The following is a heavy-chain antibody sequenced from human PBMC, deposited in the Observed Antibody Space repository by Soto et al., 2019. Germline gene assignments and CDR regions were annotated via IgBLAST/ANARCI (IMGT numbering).Heavy chain of an antibody. Sequence: GGSLRLSCAASGFTFSSYAMSWVRQAPGKGLEWVSAISGSGGSTYYADSVKGRFTISRDNSKNTLYLQMNSLRAEDTGVYDCAKSSSSSWYYMDVWGKGTTVTVSS. V-gene: IGHV3-23*01. J-gene: IGHJ6*03. CDR3: AKSSSSSWYYMDV. CDR2: ISGSGGST. CDR1: GFTFSSYA. D-gene: IGHD6-13*01.